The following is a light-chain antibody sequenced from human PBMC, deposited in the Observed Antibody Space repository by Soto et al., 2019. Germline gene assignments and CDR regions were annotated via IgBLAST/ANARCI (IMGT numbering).Light chain of an antibody. CDR3: QQYDNWPPLT. CDR2: GAS. J-gene: IGKJ4*01. Sequence: EIVMTQSPVTLSVSPGERATLSCRASQSVRRNLAWYQQKPGQAPRLLISGASTRATGIPARFSGSGSGTEFTLTISSLQSEYFAVYYCQQYDNWPPLTFGGGTKVEIK. CDR1: QSVRRN. V-gene: IGKV3-15*01.